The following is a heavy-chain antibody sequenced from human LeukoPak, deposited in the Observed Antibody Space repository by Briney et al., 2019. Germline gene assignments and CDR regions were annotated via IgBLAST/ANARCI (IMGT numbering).Heavy chain of an antibody. Sequence: GGSLRLSCAASGFTFSSYAMHWVRQAPGKGLEWVAVISYDGSNKYYADSVRGRFTISRDNSKNTLYLQMNSLRAEDTAVYYCALVTAIDYWGQGTLVTVSS. CDR2: ISYDGSNK. CDR1: GFTFSSYA. D-gene: IGHD2-21*02. CDR3: ALVTAIDY. J-gene: IGHJ4*02. V-gene: IGHV3-30-3*01.